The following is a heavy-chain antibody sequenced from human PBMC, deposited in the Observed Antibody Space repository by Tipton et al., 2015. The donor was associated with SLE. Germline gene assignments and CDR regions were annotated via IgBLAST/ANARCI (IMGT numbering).Heavy chain of an antibody. Sequence: TLSLTRAVFGGSISSGGYSWSWIRQSPGKGLEWIGYIYHSGSTYYNPSLKSRVTISVDRSKNQFSLKLSSVTAADTAVYYCATGGFKFNNWFDPWGQGTLVTVSS. D-gene: IGHD3-16*01. V-gene: IGHV4-30-2*06. CDR1: GGSISSGGYS. CDR3: ATGGFKFNNWFDP. CDR2: IYHSGST. J-gene: IGHJ5*02.